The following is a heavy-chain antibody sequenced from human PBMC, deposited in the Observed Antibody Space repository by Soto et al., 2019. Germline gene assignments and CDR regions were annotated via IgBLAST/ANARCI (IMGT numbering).Heavy chain of an antibody. D-gene: IGHD4-17*01. CDR1: GGTFSSHA. Sequence: QVQLVQSGAEVKKPGSSVKVSCKASGGTFSSHAFSWVRLAPGQGLEWMGGIIPVFGTTNYSQKFQGRVSILADQSTSTAYMELSSLRSEDTAVYYCARGRIELGHYGDYGMDVWGQGTTVTVSS. V-gene: IGHV1-69*01. CDR3: ARGRIELGHYGDYGMDV. J-gene: IGHJ6*02. CDR2: IIPVFGTT.